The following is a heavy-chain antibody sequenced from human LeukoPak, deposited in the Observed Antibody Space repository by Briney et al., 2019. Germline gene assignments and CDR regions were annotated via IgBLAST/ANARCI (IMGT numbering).Heavy chain of an antibody. CDR1: GYTFTSYG. Sequence: GASVKVSCKASGYTFTSYGISWVRQAPGQGLEWMGWISAYNGNTNYAQKLQGRVTMTTDTSTSTAYMELRSLRSDDTAVYYGARGGRRYSGHDPHYYYYGMDVWGQGTTVTVSS. V-gene: IGHV1-18*01. CDR3: ARGGRRYSGHDPHYYYYGMDV. D-gene: IGHD5-12*01. CDR2: ISAYNGNT. J-gene: IGHJ6*02.